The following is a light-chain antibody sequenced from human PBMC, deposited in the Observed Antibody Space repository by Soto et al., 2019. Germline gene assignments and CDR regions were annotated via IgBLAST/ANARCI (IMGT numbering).Light chain of an antibody. CDR2: GAS. J-gene: IGKJ4*01. CDR3: QQYNNWPPLT. Sequence: EIVLTHSPGTLSLSPWEIATLSCRASQSVSSNLAWYQQKPGQAPRLLIYGASTRATGIPARFSGSGSVTEFTLTISSLQSEDFAVYYCQQYNNWPPLTFGGGTKVDIK. CDR1: QSVSSN. V-gene: IGKV3D-15*01.